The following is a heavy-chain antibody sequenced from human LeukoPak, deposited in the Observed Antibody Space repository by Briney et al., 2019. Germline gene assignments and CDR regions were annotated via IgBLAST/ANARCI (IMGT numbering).Heavy chain of an antibody. J-gene: IGHJ4*02. CDR1: GYTFTSYG. Sequence: GASVKVSCKASGYTFTSYGISWVRQAPGQGLEWMGWISPYNGNTNYAQKLQGRVTMTTDTSTSTAYMDLRSLRSDDTVVYYCAGKLYDSSRYGQTYYFDYWGQGTLVTVSS. CDR3: AGKLYDSSRYGQTYYFDY. CDR2: ISPYNGNT. V-gene: IGHV1-18*01. D-gene: IGHD3-22*01.